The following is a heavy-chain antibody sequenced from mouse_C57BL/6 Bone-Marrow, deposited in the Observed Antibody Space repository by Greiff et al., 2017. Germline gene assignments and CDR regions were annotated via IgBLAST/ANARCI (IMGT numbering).Heavy chain of an antibody. V-gene: IGHV1-19*01. D-gene: IGHD1-1*01. CDR1: GYTFTDYY. J-gene: IGHJ1*03. Sequence: VQLKESGPVLVKPGASVKMSCKASGYTFTDYYMNWVKQSHGKSLEWIGVINPYNGGTSYNQKFKGKATLTVDKSSSTAYMALNSLTSEDSAVYYCARDDYGSSYWYFDVWGTGTTVTVSS. CDR2: INPYNGGT. CDR3: ARDDYGSSYWYFDV.